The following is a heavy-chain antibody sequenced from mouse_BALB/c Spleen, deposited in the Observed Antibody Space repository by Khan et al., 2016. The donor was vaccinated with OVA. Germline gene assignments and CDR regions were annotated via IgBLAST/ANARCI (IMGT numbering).Heavy chain of an antibody. D-gene: IGHD2-4*01. CDR3: AIEFCYDYAYYYAMDY. CDR2: IWGDGST. V-gene: IGHV2-6-7*01. CDR1: GFSLTGYG. Sequence: QVQLQQSGPGLVAPSQSLSITCTVSGFSLTGYGVNWVRQPPGKGLEWLGMIWGDGSTDYNSALKSSMSISNDNSNSQVFLKMNSLHTEDTARYYCAIEFCYDYAYYYAMDYWGQGTSVTVSS. J-gene: IGHJ4*01.